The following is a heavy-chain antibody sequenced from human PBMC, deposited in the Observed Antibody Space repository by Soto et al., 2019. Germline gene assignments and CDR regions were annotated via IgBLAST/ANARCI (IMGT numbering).Heavy chain of an antibody. D-gene: IGHD3-22*01. CDR3: PKDFRIKSATYYYDSSGYYRGGYVDY. CDR2: ISGSGGST. Sequence: EVQLLESGGGLVQPGGSLRLSCAASGFTFSSYAMSWVRQAPGKGLEWVSAISGSGGSTYYADSVKGRFTISRDNSKKALYQQTTSLRADDTAVYYWPKDFRIKSATYYYDSSGYYRGGYVDYWGQGTLVTVSS. V-gene: IGHV3-23*01. CDR1: GFTFSSYA. J-gene: IGHJ4*02.